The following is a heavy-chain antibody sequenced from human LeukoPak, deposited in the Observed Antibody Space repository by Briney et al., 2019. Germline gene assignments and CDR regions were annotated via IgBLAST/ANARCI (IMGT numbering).Heavy chain of an antibody. CDR1: GYPFTGYY. CDR3: ARDEKGNWFDP. Sequence: ASVKVSCKASGYPFTGYYVHWVRQAPGHGLEWMGWVNPRNGGTHSAQKFQGRVTMTRDTSISTAYMELSRLRSDDTAVYYCARDEKGNWFDPWGQGTLVTVSS. CDR2: VNPRNGGT. V-gene: IGHV1-2*02. J-gene: IGHJ5*02.